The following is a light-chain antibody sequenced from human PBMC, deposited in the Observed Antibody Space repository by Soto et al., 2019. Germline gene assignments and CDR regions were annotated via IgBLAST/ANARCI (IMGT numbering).Light chain of an antibody. CDR1: QGITNY. J-gene: IGKJ1*01. Sequence: DVQLTQSPSFLSGSVGDRVTSTCRASQGITNYLAWYQQKPGKAPKPLIYTASTLQGGVPSRFSGSGAGAEFTLTITGLQPEDFATYFCQQFHTYPWTFGQGTKVDIK. CDR2: TAS. V-gene: IGKV1-9*01. CDR3: QQFHTYPWT.